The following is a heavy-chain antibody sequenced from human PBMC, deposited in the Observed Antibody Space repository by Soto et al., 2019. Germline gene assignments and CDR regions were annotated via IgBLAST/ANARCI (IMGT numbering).Heavy chain of an antibody. D-gene: IGHD2-21*02. CDR2: ISYDGSNK. CDR1: GFTFSSYG. Sequence: QVQLVESGGGVVQPGRSLRLSCAASGFTFSSYGMHWVRQAPGKGLEWVAVISYDGSNKYYADSVKGRFTISRDNSKNTLYLQMNSLRAEDTAVYYCAKDRDIVVVTAIRYGMDVWGQGTTVTVSS. J-gene: IGHJ6*02. CDR3: AKDRDIVVVTAIRYGMDV. V-gene: IGHV3-30*18.